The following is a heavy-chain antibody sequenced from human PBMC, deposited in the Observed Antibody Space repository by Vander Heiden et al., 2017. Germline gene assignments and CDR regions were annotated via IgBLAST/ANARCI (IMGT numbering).Heavy chain of an antibody. CDR3: AKDQGKYDFWSGYSLFEN. Sequence: EARLLESGGTLLQRGGSLRLSCAASGFSFSNSAMRWVRQAPGKGLEWVSAISGSGGSIYYADSVKGRFTISRDNSRNTLSLQMTSLRAEDTAVYYRAKDQGKYDFWSGYSLFENWGQGTLVTVSS. D-gene: IGHD3-3*01. V-gene: IGHV3-23*01. CDR2: ISGSGGSI. CDR1: GFSFSNSA. J-gene: IGHJ4*02.